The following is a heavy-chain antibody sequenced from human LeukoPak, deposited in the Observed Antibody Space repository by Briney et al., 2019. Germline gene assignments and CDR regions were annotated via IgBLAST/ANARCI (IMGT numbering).Heavy chain of an antibody. D-gene: IGHD2-2*01. CDR1: GGSISSYY. J-gene: IGHJ6*04. Sequence: SETLSVTPTDSGGSISSYYWSWIRQRPGKGLEWSGYLYYSGSTNYNPSLKSRVTISVDTSKNQFSLKLSSVTAADTAVYYCARFLRLDPVPAAVPNYYYYGMDVWGKGTTVTVSS. V-gene: IGHV4-59*01. CDR2: LYYSGST. CDR3: ARFLRLDPVPAAVPNYYYYGMDV.